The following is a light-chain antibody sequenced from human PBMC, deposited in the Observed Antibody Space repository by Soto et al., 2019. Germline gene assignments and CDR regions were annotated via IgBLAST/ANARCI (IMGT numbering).Light chain of an antibody. Sequence: DIQMTQSPSTLSGSVGDRVTITCRASQTISGWLAWYQQKPGKAPKLLIYKASTIKSGVPSRFSGSGSGTEITLTISSLQPDDFATYYCQHYNSYSEAFGQGTKVDIK. CDR1: QTISGW. J-gene: IGKJ1*01. CDR2: KAS. V-gene: IGKV1-5*03. CDR3: QHYNSYSEA.